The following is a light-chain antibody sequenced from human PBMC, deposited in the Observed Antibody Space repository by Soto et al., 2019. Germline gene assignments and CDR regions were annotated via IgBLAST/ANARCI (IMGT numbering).Light chain of an antibody. J-gene: IGKJ3*01. V-gene: IGKV1-8*01. Sequence: AIRMTQSPSSFSASTGERVTITCRASQGISSYLAWYQQKPGKAPKLLIYAASTLQSGVPSRFSGSGSGTDFTLTISCLQSEDFATYYCQQYYSYPGAFGPGTKVDIK. CDR3: QQYYSYPGA. CDR1: QGISSY. CDR2: AAS.